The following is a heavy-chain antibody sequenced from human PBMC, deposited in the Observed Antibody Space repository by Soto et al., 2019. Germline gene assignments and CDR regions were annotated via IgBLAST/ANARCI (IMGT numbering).Heavy chain of an antibody. CDR1: GYIFINYY. CDR2: FNRMSGST. CDR3: ARDLAAADY. V-gene: IGHV1-46*04. J-gene: IGHJ4*02. D-gene: IGHD6-13*01. Sequence: QVQLVQYGAEVKKPGASVKISCKTSGYIFINYYIHWVRQAPGQGLEWVALFNRMSGSTNYAQKLQGRVTVTSDTSTSTVYMELSSLISEDTAVYYCARDLAAADYWGQGTLVTVSS.